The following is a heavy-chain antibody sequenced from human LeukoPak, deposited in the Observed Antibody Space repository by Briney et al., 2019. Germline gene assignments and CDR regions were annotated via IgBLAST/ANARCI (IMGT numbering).Heavy chain of an antibody. CDR3: ARSYGSGAHFDF. CDR2: INSDGSST. Sequence: GGSLRLSCAASGFTFSSYWMHWVRQAPGKGLVWVSRINSDGSSTSYADSVKGRFTISRDNAKNTLYLQMNGLRVEDTAVYYCARSYGSGAHFDFWGQGTLVTVSS. D-gene: IGHD3-10*01. V-gene: IGHV3-74*01. CDR1: GFTFSSYW. J-gene: IGHJ4*02.